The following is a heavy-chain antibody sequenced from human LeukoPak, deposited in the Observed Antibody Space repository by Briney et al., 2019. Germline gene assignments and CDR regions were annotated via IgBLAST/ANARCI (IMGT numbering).Heavy chain of an antibody. V-gene: IGHV3-7*01. CDR3: ARYRTSFDY. CDR1: VFTFSSDW. D-gene: IGHD1-14*01. J-gene: IGHJ4*02. Sequence: GGSLRLSCAASVFTFSSDWMSWVRQAPGKGLKWVAYINQEGTEDGYVGSVKGRFTISRDNAKNSLYLQMNNLRAEDTAVFYCARYRTSFDYWGQGTLVTASS. CDR2: INQEGTED.